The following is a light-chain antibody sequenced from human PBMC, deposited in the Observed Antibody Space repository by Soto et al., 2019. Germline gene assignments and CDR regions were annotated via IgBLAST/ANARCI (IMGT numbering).Light chain of an antibody. CDR1: SSDVGGYSY. J-gene: IGLJ1*01. CDR2: DVS. CDR3: ASYTPSSTYV. V-gene: IGLV2-14*01. Sequence: QSALTHPASVSGSPGQSIAISCTGTSSDVGGYSYVSWYQQQPGKAPKLVISDVSNRPSGVSDRFSGSKSGNPASLTISGLQAEDEADYYCASYTPSSTYVFGTGTKVTVL.